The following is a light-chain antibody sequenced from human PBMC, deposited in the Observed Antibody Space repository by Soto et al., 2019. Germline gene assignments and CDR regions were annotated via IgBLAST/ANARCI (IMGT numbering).Light chain of an antibody. CDR3: QQYGSSPPVT. V-gene: IGKV3-20*01. J-gene: IGKJ1*01. CDR1: QSVSSSY. Sequence: EIVLTQSPGTLSLSPGERATLSCRASQSVSSSYLAWYQQKPGQAPRLLIYGASSRATGMPDRFSGSGSGTDFVLTISRLEPEDFAVYYCQQYGSSPPVTFGQGTKVAIK. CDR2: GAS.